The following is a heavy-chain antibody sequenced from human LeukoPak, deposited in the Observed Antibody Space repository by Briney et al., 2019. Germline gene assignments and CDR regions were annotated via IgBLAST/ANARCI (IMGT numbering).Heavy chain of an antibody. CDR1: GGSVSSYY. CDR2: IYYSGST. V-gene: IGHV4-59*08. Sequence: SETLSLTCTVSGGSVSSYYWSWIRQPPGKGLEWIGYIYYSGSTNYNPSLKSRVTISVDTSKNQFSLKLSSVTAADTAVYYCASKRDTSHYFDYWGQGTLVTVSS. CDR3: ASKRDTSHYFDY. D-gene: IGHD2-21*02. J-gene: IGHJ4*02.